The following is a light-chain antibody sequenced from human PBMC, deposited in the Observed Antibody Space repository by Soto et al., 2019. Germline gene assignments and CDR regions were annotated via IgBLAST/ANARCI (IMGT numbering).Light chain of an antibody. Sequence: QSALTQPASVSGAPGQAVTISCTGSSSDVGGYNYVHWYQQHPGKAPKLMIYDVSNPPSGVPTRFSGSKSGNTAAPTISGLQADDEDDYYCSSYSGRSTPVVFGGGTKLTVL. CDR1: SSDVGGYNY. CDR2: DVS. CDR3: SSYSGRSTPVV. J-gene: IGLJ2*01. V-gene: IGLV2-14*01.